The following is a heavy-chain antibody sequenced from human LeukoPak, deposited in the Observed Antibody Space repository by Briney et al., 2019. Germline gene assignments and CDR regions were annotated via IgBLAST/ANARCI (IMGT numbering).Heavy chain of an antibody. CDR3: ARSGEVVIPHDAFDI. CDR1: GYTFTGYY. D-gene: IGHD3-22*01. Sequence: ASVKVSCKASGYTFTGYYMHWVRQAPGQGLEWMGWINPNSGGTNYAQKFQGWVTMTRDTSISTAYMELSRLRSDDTAVYYCARSGEVVIPHDAFDIWGQGTMVTVSS. J-gene: IGHJ3*02. V-gene: IGHV1-2*04. CDR2: INPNSGGT.